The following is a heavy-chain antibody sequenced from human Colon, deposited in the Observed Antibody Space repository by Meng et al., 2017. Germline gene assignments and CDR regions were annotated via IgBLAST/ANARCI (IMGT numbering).Heavy chain of an antibody. D-gene: IGHD2-8*02. Sequence: QVQLQRSGPGLVKPSQTLSLTCNVSGLSIGTTGDYWTWIRQRPGKGLEWIGKIFYTGSAHYNPSLKTRAAMSVDRSKNQFSLKLNSVTAADTAVYYCARADCTAGICYQFDNWGQGTLVTDSS. J-gene: IGHJ4*02. V-gene: IGHV4-31*03. CDR3: ARADCTAGICYQFDN. CDR1: GLSIGTTGDY. CDR2: IFYTGSA.